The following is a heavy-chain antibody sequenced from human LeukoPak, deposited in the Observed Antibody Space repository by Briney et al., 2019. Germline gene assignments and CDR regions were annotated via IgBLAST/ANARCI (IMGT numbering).Heavy chain of an antibody. CDR1: GFTFSSYA. J-gene: IGHJ6*02. Sequence: GGSLRLSCAASGFTFSSYAMSWVRQAPGKGLEWVSAISGSGGSTYYADSVKGRFTISRDNSKNTLYLQMNSLRAEDTAVYYCAKYSNYYDSSGSVLDYYYGMDVWGQGTTVTVSS. V-gene: IGHV3-23*01. CDR2: ISGSGGST. D-gene: IGHD3-22*01. CDR3: AKYSNYYDSSGSVLDYYYGMDV.